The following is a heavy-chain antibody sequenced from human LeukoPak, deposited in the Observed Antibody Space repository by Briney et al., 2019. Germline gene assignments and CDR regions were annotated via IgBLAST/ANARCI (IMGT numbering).Heavy chain of an antibody. CDR2: IIPIFGTA. V-gene: IGHV1-69*13. Sequence: SVTVSCTASGGTFSSYAISWVRQPPGQGLEWMGGIIPIFGTANYAQKFQGRVTITADESTSTAYMELSSLRSEDTAVYYCGAAAAGTAYFDYWGEGTLVTVSS. D-gene: IGHD6-13*01. CDR3: GAAAAGTAYFDY. CDR1: GGTFSSYA. J-gene: IGHJ4*02.